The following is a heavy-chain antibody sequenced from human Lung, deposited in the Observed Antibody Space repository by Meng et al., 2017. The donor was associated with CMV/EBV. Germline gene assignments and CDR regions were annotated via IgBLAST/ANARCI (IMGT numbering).Heavy chain of an antibody. D-gene: IGHD2-2*01. CDR3: ARAIIRGVPAVDYYYGMEV. CDR1: GGTFSSYA. Sequence: SVKVSCKASGGTFSSYAISWVRQAPGQGLEWMGGIIPILGIANYAQKFQGRVTITADKSTSTAYMELSSLRSEDTAVYYCARAIIRGVPAVDYYYGMEVCGQGTXVTVSS. J-gene: IGHJ6*02. V-gene: IGHV1-69*10. CDR2: IIPILGIA.